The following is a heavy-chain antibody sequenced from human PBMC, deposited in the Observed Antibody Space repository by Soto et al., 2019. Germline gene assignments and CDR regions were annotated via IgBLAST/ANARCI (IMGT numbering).Heavy chain of an antibody. Sequence: GGSLRLSCAASGFTFSSYTMSWVRQAPGKWLEWVSGISATGGSTYYADSVKGRFTFSRDNSKNTLYLQMNSLRAEDTAVYYCAKGFIRDCGGDCTVDTWGQGXLVTVYS. D-gene: IGHD2-21*02. J-gene: IGHJ5*02. V-gene: IGHV3-23*01. CDR1: GFTFSSYT. CDR2: ISATGGST. CDR3: AKGFIRDCGGDCTVDT.